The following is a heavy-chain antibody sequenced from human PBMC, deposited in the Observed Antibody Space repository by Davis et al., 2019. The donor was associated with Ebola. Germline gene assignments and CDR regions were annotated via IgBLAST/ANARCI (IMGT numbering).Heavy chain of an antibody. D-gene: IGHD3-22*01. CDR3: TRDDYYDSSGYHPGGGY. CDR1: GFTFSSYS. CDR2: ISSSSSTI. Sequence: GESLKISCAASGFTFSSYSMNWVRQAPGKGLEWVSYISSSSSTIYYADSVKGRFTISRDDSKSIAYLQMNSLKTEDTAVYYCTRDDYYDSSGYHPGGGYWGQGTLVTVSS. V-gene: IGHV3-48*01. J-gene: IGHJ4*02.